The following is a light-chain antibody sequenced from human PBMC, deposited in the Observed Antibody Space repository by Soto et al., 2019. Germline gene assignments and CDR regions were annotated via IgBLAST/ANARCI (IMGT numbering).Light chain of an antibody. CDR2: DAS. V-gene: IGKV1-39*01. CDR1: QSISSY. CDR3: QQYNNWLT. J-gene: IGKJ1*01. Sequence: DNQMSQSPSSLSAYVGDRVTITCRASQSISSYLNWYQQKPGKAPKLLVYDASTLQSGVATRFSGSGSGTEFSLTISSLQSEDFAVYYCQQYNNWLTFDQGTKVDIK.